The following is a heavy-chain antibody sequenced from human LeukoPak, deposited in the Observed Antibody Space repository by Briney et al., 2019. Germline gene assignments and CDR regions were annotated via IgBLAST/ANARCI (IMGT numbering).Heavy chain of an antibody. J-gene: IGHJ5*02. CDR3: ARGDYGGLGA. Sequence: KASDTLSLTCAVSGGSLSGGFTWSWIRQPLGKGLEWIGFICHSGSNYYNPSLKSRVTISIDTSKNQVSLNLTSVTAADAAMYFCARGDYGGLGAWGQGILVTVSS. D-gene: IGHD4-23*01. CDR1: GGSLSGGFT. V-gene: IGHV4-30-2*01. CDR2: ICHSGSN.